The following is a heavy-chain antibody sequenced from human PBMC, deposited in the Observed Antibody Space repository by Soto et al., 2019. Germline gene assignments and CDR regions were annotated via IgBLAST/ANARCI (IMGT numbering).Heavy chain of an antibody. D-gene: IGHD2-15*01. CDR1: DFTITNAW. V-gene: IGHV3-15*07. CDR2: IKTKAEGGAT. Sequence: EVQLVESGGGLVKPGGSLRLSCAASDFTITNAWMNWVRQAPGKEPEWVGRIKTKAEGGATDYAAPLKGRFTISRDDSRNTLVLQMNSLKTDDTAVYYCNTGSVESVWGQGATVNVSS. CDR3: NTGSVESV. J-gene: IGHJ6*02.